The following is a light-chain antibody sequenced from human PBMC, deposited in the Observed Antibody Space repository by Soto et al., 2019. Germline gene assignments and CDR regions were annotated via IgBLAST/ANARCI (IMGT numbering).Light chain of an antibody. V-gene: IGKV2-28*01. J-gene: IGKJ5*01. Sequence: EIVMTQSPLSLPVTPGEPSSISFSSSLSLLHSNGYNYLDWYLQKPGQSPQLLIYLGSNRASGVPDRFSGSGSGTDFTLKISRVEAEDVGVYYCMQALQTPITFGQGTRLEIK. CDR1: LSLLHSNGYNY. CDR3: MQALQTPIT. CDR2: LGS.